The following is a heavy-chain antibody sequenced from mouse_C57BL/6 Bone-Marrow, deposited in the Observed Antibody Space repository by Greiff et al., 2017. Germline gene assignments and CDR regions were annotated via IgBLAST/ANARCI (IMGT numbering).Heavy chain of an antibody. CDR2: ISSGGDYI. J-gene: IGHJ4*01. CDR1: GFTFSSYA. V-gene: IGHV5-9-1*02. D-gene: IGHD1-1*01. CDR3: TRGYYGSEAMDD. Sequence: EVKLVESGEGLVKPGGSLKLSCAASGFTFSSYAMSWVRQTPEKRLEWVAYISSGGDYIYYADTVKGRFTISRDNARNTLYLQMSSLKSEDTAMYYCTRGYYGSEAMDDWGQGTSVTVSS.